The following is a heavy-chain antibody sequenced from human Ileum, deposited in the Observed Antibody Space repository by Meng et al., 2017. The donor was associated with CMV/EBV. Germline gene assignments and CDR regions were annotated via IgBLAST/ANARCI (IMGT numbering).Heavy chain of an antibody. D-gene: IGHD3-10*01. Sequence: VELVDSGATLIQPGGSLRLSCAASGFTVTNNYMGYVRQAPGKGLEWVSVISLVGTTYDADSVKGRFTLSRDNSKNTLFLQMDSLRVEDTAVYYCARQGQSYISPIDYWGQGTLVTVSS. CDR3: ARQGQSYISPIDY. CDR1: GFTVTNNY. V-gene: IGHV3-53*01. J-gene: IGHJ4*02. CDR2: ISLVGTT.